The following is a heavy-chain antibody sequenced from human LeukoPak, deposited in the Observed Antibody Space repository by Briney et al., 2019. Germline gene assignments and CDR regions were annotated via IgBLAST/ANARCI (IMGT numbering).Heavy chain of an antibody. CDR2: IKSKGDGETT. Sequence: GGSLRLSCSASGFTFTNAWMTWVPQAPGKGREWVVRIKSKGDGETTVHAALVKGRFSMSRDDSRATMYLQMYSLEAEDTAVYYCTTELGATMIRGVIVSWGQGALVTVSS. CDR3: TTELGATMIRGVIVS. CDR1: GFTFTNAW. D-gene: IGHD3-10*01. J-gene: IGHJ4*02. V-gene: IGHV3-15*05.